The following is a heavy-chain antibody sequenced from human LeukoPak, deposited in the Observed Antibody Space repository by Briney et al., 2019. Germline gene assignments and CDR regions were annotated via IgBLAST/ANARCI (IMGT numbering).Heavy chain of an antibody. CDR2: ISGSGGST. CDR1: GFTVSNNY. V-gene: IGHV3-23*01. CDR3: ARDIQLST. Sequence: GGSLRLSCAASGFTVSNNYMTWVRQAPGKGLEWVSAISGSGGSTYYADSVKGRFTISRDNSKNTLYLQMNSLRAEDTAIYYCARDIQLSTWGLGTMVTVSS. J-gene: IGHJ3*01. D-gene: IGHD5-24*01.